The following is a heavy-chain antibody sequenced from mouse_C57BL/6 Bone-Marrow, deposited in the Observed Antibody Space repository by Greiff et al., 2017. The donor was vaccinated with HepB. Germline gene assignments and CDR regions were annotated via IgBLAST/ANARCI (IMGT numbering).Heavy chain of an antibody. D-gene: IGHD1-1*01. Sequence: QVQLQQPGAELVKPGASVKLSCKASGYTFTSYWMQWVKQRPGQGLEWIGEIDPSDSYTNYNQKFKGKATLTVDTSSSTAYMQLSSLTSEDSAVYYCAREVLLRLYYFDYWGQGTTLTVSS. CDR2: IDPSDSYT. CDR3: AREVLLRLYYFDY. V-gene: IGHV1-50*01. CDR1: GYTFTSYW. J-gene: IGHJ2*01.